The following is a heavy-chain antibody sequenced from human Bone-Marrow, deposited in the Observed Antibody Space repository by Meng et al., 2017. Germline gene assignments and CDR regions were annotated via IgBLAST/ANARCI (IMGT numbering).Heavy chain of an antibody. CDR2: IWFDGSNK. D-gene: IGHD6-13*01. CDR1: GFSLSNYG. Sequence: LVGAGGGVVHVGMSRRLSVAASGFSLSNYGMHWVRQTPGKGLEWVAVIWFDGSNKYYADSVKGRFTISRDNSKNTLYLQMNSLRVDDTAVYYCAQLGTTDYWGQGALVTVSS. J-gene: IGHJ4*02. CDR3: AQLGTTDY. V-gene: IGHV3-33*01.